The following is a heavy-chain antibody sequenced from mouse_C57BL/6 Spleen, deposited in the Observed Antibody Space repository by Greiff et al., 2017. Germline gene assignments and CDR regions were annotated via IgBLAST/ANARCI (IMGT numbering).Heavy chain of an antibody. CDR3: ARYYGDYYAMDY. CDR2: IYPGDGDT. D-gene: IGHD1-1*02. Sequence: VKLMESGPELVKPGASVKISCKASGYAFSSSWMNWVKQRPGKGLEWIGRIYPGDGDTNYNGKFKGKATLTADKSSSTAYMQLSSLTSEDSAVYFCARYYGDYYAMDYWGQGTSVTVSS. J-gene: IGHJ4*01. V-gene: IGHV1-82*01. CDR1: GYAFSSSW.